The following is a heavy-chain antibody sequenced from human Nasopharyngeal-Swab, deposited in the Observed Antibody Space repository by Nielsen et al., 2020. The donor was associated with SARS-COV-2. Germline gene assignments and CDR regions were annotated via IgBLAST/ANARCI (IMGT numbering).Heavy chain of an antibody. D-gene: IGHD1-26*01. J-gene: IGHJ3*02. V-gene: IGHV4-59*01. CDR1: GGSISSYY. CDR2: IYYSGST. CDR3: ARTVGATPRGAFDI. Sequence: ESLKISCTVSGGSISSYYWSWIRQPPGKGLEWIGYIYYSGSTNYNPSLKSRVTISVDTSKNQFSLKLSSVTAADTAVYYCARTVGATPRGAFDIWGQGTMVTVSS.